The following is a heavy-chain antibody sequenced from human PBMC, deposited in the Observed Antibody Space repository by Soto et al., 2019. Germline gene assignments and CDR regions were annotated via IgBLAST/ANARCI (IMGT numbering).Heavy chain of an antibody. D-gene: IGHD5-18*01. J-gene: IGHJ4*02. CDR3: ARHGYNYGGGYFDY. CDR1: GYTYISYS. Sequence: ASVKVSCKASGYTYISYSMHWVRQAPGQRLEWMGWINVGNGNTKYSQNFQGRVTINQDTSASTAYMELSSLTSEDTAVYYCARHGYNYGGGYFDYWGQGTLVTVSS. CDR2: INVGNGNT. V-gene: IGHV1-3*01.